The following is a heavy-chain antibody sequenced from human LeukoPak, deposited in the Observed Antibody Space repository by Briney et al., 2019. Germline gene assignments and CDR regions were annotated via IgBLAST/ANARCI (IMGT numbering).Heavy chain of an antibody. Sequence: GESLKISCKGSGYSFTSYWIGWVRQMPGKGLEWMGIIYPGDSDTRYSPSFQGQVTISADKSTSTAYLQWSSLKASDTAMYYCARLTWPRITMPRVDWFDPWGQGTLVTVSS. J-gene: IGHJ5*02. CDR2: IYPGDSDT. V-gene: IGHV5-51*01. CDR3: ARLTWPRITMPRVDWFDP. D-gene: IGHD3-10*01. CDR1: GYSFTSYW.